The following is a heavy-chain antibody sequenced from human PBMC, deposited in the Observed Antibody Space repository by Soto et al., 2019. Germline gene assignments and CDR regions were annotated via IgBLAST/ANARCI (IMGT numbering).Heavy chain of an antibody. D-gene: IGHD3-10*01. J-gene: IGHJ2*01. V-gene: IGHV1-18*01. Sequence: QVQLVQSGAEVKKPGASVKVSCKASGYTFTNCGISWARQAPGQGLEWMGWISANNGKTNYAQNVQGRVTMTTDTSTTTAYMELRSLRSDDTAIYYCARDPDYYGSGSYFDLWGRGTLVTVSS. CDR2: ISANNGKT. CDR3: ARDPDYYGSGSYFDL. CDR1: GYTFTNCG.